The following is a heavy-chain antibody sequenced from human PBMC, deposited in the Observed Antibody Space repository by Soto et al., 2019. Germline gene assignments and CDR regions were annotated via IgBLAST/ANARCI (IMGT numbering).Heavy chain of an antibody. CDR3: ARGGGSGWYIDY. CDR2: INHSGST. V-gene: IGHV4-34*01. CDR1: GGSFSIYY. D-gene: IGHD6-19*01. Sequence: SGTLSLTCAVDGGSFSIYYWSWIRQPPGRGLEWIGEINHSGSTDYNPSLKSRLTISVDTSKNQFSLYLSSVTAADTAVYYCARGGGSGWYIDYWAQGTLVTVSS. J-gene: IGHJ4*02.